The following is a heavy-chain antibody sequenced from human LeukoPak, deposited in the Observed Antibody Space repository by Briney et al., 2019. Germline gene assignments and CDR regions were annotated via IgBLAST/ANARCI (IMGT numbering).Heavy chain of an antibody. J-gene: IGHJ4*02. CDR2: IYYSGST. CDR1: GGSISSYY. CDR3: AIQPLGAPFDY. Sequence: SETLSLTCNVSGGSISSYYWSWIRQPPGKGLEWIGFIYYSGSTNYNPSLKSRVTISVDTSKNQFSLKLSSVTAADTAVYYCAIQPLGAPFDYWGQGTLVTVSS. D-gene: IGHD1-26*01. V-gene: IGHV4-59*08.